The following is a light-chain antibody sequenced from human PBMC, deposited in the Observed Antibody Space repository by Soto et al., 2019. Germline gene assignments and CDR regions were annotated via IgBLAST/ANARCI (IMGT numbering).Light chain of an antibody. CDR2: GAS. CDR1: QSVSSN. CDR3: QQYNNWPPWT. Sequence: EIVMTQSPATLSVSPGERATLSCRASQSVSSNLAWYQQKPGQAPRLLIYGASTRATGIPARFSRSGSGTASTLTISSLQSKDFAVYYCQQYNNWPPWTFGQGTKMEIK. J-gene: IGKJ1*01. V-gene: IGKV3-15*01.